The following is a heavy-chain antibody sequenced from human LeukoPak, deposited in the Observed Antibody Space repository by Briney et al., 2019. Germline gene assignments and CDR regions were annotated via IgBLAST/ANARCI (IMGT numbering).Heavy chain of an antibody. CDR3: ARGDYDILTGYTADDAFDI. J-gene: IGHJ3*02. Sequence: ASVKVSCKASGYTFTGYYMHWVRQAPGQGLEWMGWISAYNGNTNYVQKLQGRVTMTTDTSTSTAYMELRSLRSDDTAVYYCARGDYDILTGYTADDAFDIWGQGTMVTVSS. V-gene: IGHV1-18*04. CDR1: GYTFTGYY. D-gene: IGHD3-9*01. CDR2: ISAYNGNT.